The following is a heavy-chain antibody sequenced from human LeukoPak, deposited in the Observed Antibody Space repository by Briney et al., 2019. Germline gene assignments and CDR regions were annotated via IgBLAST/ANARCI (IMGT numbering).Heavy chain of an antibody. CDR2: IHSSGRT. CDR1: GGSFSSGGYY. J-gene: IGHJ4*02. V-gene: IGHV4-31*03. Sequence: SETLSLTCTVSGGSFSSGGYYWSWIRQHPGKGLEWIGYIHSSGRTYYSPSLRSRLTISTDTSKNQFSLKLSSVTAADTAVYYCARGPHFYDSSGYYSTNGDYWGQGTLVTVSS. CDR3: ARGPHFYDSSGYYSTNGDY. D-gene: IGHD3-22*01.